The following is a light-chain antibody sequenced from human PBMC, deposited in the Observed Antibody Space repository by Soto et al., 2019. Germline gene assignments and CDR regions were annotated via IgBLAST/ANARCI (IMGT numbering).Light chain of an antibody. CDR2: TST. CDR1: SSNIGTTT. V-gene: IGLV1-44*01. J-gene: IGLJ2*01. Sequence: QSVLTQPPSASGTPGQRVSISCSGSSSNIGTTTVDWYQQLPGTAPRLLIYTSTHRPSGVPDRFSGSKSGTSASLAISGLQSEDEADYYCQSYDSSLSGHVVFGGGTKVTVL. CDR3: QSYDSSLSGHVV.